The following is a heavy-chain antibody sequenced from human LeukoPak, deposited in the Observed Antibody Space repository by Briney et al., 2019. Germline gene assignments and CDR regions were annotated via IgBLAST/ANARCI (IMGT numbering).Heavy chain of an antibody. V-gene: IGHV3-11*06. CDR1: GSSVSDYY. D-gene: IGHD2-2*01. Sequence: PGRSLRLSCAAAGSSVSDYYMSWIRQAPGRGLEWVSYISSSSSYTNYAASVKGRLTISRNYAKNSLYLQLNSLRALDTAVYYCARVPSLVVVTAAMPGGVDYWGQGTLVTVSS. J-gene: IGHJ4*02. CDR2: ISSSSSYT. CDR3: ARVPSLVVVTAAMPGGVDY.